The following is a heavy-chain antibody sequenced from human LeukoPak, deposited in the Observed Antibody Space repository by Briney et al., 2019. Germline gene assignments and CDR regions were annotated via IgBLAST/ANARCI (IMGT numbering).Heavy chain of an antibody. CDR2: IYPGDSDT. V-gene: IGHV5-51*01. Sequence: GESLKISCKGSGYNFATSWIDWVRQMPGKGLEWMGVIYPGDSDTRYSPAFQGQVTISADKSISTVYLQWSSLKASDTAMYYCARCIAAGGSRWTDFWGQGTLVTVSS. CDR3: ARCIAAGGSRWTDF. CDR1: GYNFATSW. D-gene: IGHD6-13*01. J-gene: IGHJ4*02.